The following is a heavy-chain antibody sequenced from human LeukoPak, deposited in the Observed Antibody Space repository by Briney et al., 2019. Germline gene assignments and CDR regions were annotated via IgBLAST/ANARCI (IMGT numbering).Heavy chain of an antibody. CDR1: AFTFRSYG. V-gene: IGHV3-30*02. CDR2: IRYDGSNK. Sequence: PGGSLRLSCATSAFTFRSYGMHWVRQAPDKGLEWVAFIRYDGSNKYYADSVKGRFTISRDNAKNSLYLQMNSLRAEDTAVYYCAGGTMFPYYFDYWGQGSLVTVSS. D-gene: IGHD3-10*02. J-gene: IGHJ4*02. CDR3: AGGTMFPYYFDY.